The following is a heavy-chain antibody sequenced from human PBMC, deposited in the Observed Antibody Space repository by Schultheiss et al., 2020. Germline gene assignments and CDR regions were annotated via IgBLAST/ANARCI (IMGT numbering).Heavy chain of an antibody. V-gene: IGHV4-61*02. J-gene: IGHJ6*04. Sequence: SETLSLTCTVSGCSISSGSYYWSWIRQPAGKGLEWIGRIYTSGSTNYNPSLKSRVTISVDTSKNQFSLKLSSVTAADTAVYYCARARRFGEFYYYYGMDVWGKGTTVTVSS. CDR3: ARARRFGEFYYYYGMDV. CDR2: IYTSGST. D-gene: IGHD3-10*01. CDR1: GCSISSGSYY.